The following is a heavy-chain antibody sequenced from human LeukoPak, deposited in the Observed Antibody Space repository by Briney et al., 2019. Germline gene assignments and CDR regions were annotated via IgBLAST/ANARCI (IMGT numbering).Heavy chain of an antibody. Sequence: GASVKVSCKASGYTFTGYYMHWVRQAPGQGLEWLGRINPNSGGTNYAQKFQGRVTMTRDTSISTAYMELSRLRSDDTAVYYCARGDSGSDAFDIWGQGTMVTVSS. CDR2: INPNSGGT. D-gene: IGHD6-19*01. CDR1: GYTFTGYY. V-gene: IGHV1-2*06. CDR3: ARGDSGSDAFDI. J-gene: IGHJ3*02.